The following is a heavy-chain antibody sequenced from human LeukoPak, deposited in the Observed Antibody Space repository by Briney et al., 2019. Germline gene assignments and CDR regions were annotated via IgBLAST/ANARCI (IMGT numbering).Heavy chain of an antibody. Sequence: GGSLRLSCAASGFTVSSNYMSWVRQAPGKGLEWVSVIYSGGSTYYADSVKGRFTISRDNSKNTLYLQMNSLRAEDTAVYYCARDSLTTYCSGGSRYSGPTWYFDLWGRGTLVTVSS. CDR1: GFTVSSNY. J-gene: IGHJ2*01. V-gene: IGHV3-66*01. D-gene: IGHD2-15*01. CDR2: IYSGGST. CDR3: ARDSLTTYCSGGSRYSGPTWYFDL.